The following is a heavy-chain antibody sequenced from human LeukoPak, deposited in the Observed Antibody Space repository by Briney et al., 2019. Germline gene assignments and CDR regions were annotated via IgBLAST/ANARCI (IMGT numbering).Heavy chain of an antibody. CDR1: GFTFSNYA. J-gene: IGHJ4*02. CDR3: RKTGDCGWFNDY. V-gene: IGHV3-23*01. Sequence: GGSLRLSCAASGFTFSNYAISWVRQAAGQELEWVSAISDSGAGTYYAASVKGRFTIARDHSKHTVYAQVNSLKAEDTAAYYCRKTGDCGWFNDYWGQGTLVTVSS. D-gene: IGHD6-19*01. CDR2: ISDSGAGT.